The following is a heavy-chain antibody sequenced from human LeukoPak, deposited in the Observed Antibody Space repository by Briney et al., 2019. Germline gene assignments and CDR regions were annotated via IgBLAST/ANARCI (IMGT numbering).Heavy chain of an antibody. CDR2: IWYGGSNK. CDR1: GFTFSSYG. Sequence: GGSLRLSCAASGFTFSSYGMHWVRQAPGKGLERVAVIWYGGSNKYYADSVKGRFTISRDNSKNTLYLQMNSLRAEDTAVYYCATLRIGDVWGQGTTVTVSS. J-gene: IGHJ6*02. D-gene: IGHD2/OR15-2a*01. CDR3: ATLRIGDV. V-gene: IGHV3-33*08.